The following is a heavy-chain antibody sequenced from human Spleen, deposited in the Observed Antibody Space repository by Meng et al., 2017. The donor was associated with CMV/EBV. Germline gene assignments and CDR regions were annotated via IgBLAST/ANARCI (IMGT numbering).Heavy chain of an antibody. V-gene: IGHV3-30*02. J-gene: IGHJ4*02. CDR1: GFTFDHYG. Sequence: GGSLRLSCAASGFTFDHYGMTWVRQAPGKGLEWVAFIRYDGSNKYYADSVKGRFTISRDNSKNTLYLQMNSLRAEDTAVYYCAKQQWYDYWGQGTLVTVSS. CDR2: IRYDGSNK. CDR3: AKQQWYDY. D-gene: IGHD6-19*01.